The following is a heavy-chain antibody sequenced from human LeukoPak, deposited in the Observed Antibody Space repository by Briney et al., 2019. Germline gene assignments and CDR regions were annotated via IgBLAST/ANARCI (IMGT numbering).Heavy chain of an antibody. CDR1: GFTFSSYS. V-gene: IGHV3-48*01. J-gene: IGHJ4*02. CDR3: ATDTTGTKDY. Sequence: GGSLRLSCAASGFTFSSYSMNWVRQAPGRGLEWVSYISSSSSTIYYADSVKGRFTISRDNAKNSLYLQMNSLRAEDTAVYYCATDTTGTKDYWGQGTLVTVSS. D-gene: IGHD1-1*01. CDR2: ISSSSSTI.